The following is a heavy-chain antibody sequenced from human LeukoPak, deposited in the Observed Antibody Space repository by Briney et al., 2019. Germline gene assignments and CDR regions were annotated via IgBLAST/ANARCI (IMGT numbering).Heavy chain of an antibody. Sequence: PGGSLRLSCATSTFTFSSYSMNWVRQAPGKGLEWVSYSEYSGTTSYYADSVKGRFTVSRDNAKNSLYLQMSSLRDEDTAVYYCASARESCIGSSCYEYFHHWGQGTPLTVSS. CDR3: ASARESCIGSSCYEYFHH. CDR2: SEYSGTTS. CDR1: TFTFSSYS. V-gene: IGHV3-48*02. D-gene: IGHD2-2*01. J-gene: IGHJ1*01.